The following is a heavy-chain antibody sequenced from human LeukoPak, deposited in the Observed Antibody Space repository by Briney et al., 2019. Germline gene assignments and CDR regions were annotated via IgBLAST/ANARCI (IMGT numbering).Heavy chain of an antibody. CDR1: GGSVSTSDYY. Sequence: PSETLSLTCTVSGGSVSTSDYYWGWIRQSPVRGLEWIGDVFYTGKTNYNPSLRGRATISIDTSKNQFSLKLTYVTAADSAVYYCARVFDSWGQGTLVTVSS. J-gene: IGHJ4*02. CDR3: ARVFDS. CDR2: VFYTGKT. V-gene: IGHV4-39*07.